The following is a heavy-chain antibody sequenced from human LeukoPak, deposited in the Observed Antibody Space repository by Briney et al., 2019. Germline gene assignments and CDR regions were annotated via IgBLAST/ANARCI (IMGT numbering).Heavy chain of an antibody. D-gene: IGHD3-22*01. J-gene: IGHJ6*03. V-gene: IGHV1-2*02. CDR3: AREKAVVITYYYYYYMDV. CDR1: GYTFTAYY. CDR2: INPNSGGT. Sequence: GASVKVSCKASGYTFTAYYMHWVRQAPGQGLEWMGWINPNSGGTNYAQKFQGRVTMTRDTSISTAYMELSRLRSDDTAVYYCAREKAVVITYYYYYYMDVWGKGTAVTVSS.